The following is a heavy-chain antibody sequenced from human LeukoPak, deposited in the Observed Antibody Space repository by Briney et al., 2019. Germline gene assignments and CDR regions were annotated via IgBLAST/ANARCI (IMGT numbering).Heavy chain of an antibody. CDR1: GGSISTSNYY. J-gene: IGHJ6*03. CDR3: ARVRQWLVWTSYYYYMDV. V-gene: IGHV4-39*07. D-gene: IGHD6-19*01. CDR2: IFYSGST. Sequence: SETLSLTCTVSGGSISTSNYYWGWIRQPPGKGLEWIGNIFYSGSTYYSPSLRSRVTISLDTSRNQFSLKLNSVTAADTAVYYCARVRQWLVWTSYYYYMDVWGKGTTVTISS.